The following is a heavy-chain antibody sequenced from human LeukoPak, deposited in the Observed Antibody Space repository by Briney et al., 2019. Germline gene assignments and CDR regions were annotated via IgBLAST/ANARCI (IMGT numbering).Heavy chain of an antibody. CDR3: ARSPWIQLWLGAFDI. D-gene: IGHD5-18*01. V-gene: IGHV4-38-2*01. CDR1: GYSISSGYY. Sequence: SETLSLTCAVSGYSISSGYYWGWIRQPPGKVLEWIGSIYHSGSTYYNPSLKSRVTISVDTSKNQFSLKLSSVTAADTAVYYCARSPWIQLWLGAFDIRGQGTMVTVSS. J-gene: IGHJ3*02. CDR2: IYHSGST.